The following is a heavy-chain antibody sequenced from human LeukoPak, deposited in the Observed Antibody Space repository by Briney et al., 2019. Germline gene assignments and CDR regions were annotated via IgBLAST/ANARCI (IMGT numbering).Heavy chain of an antibody. CDR2: IYSDGQT. Sequence: GGSLRLSCAASGFTFSSYGMHWVRQAPGKGLEWVSVIYSDGQTYYADSVKGRFTISRDNSKNTLYLQMNSLRVEDTAIFYCARGKELPYFDFWGQGTLVTVSS. CDR3: ARGKELPYFDF. V-gene: IGHV3-66*01. J-gene: IGHJ4*02. D-gene: IGHD1-26*01. CDR1: GFTFSSYG.